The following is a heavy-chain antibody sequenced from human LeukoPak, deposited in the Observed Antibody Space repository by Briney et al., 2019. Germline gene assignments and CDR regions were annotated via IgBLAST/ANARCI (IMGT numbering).Heavy chain of an antibody. D-gene: IGHD5-12*01. CDR2: INPNSGDT. V-gene: IGHV1-2*02. J-gene: IGHJ5*02. CDR3: ARVQNIDIVATINHWFDP. CDR1: GYTFTGYY. Sequence: ASVKVSCKTSGYTFTGYYMHWVRQAPGQGLEWMGWINPNSGDTYYPQKFRGRVTMTRDTSIRTAYMELSSLTSNDTAVYYCARVQNIDIVATINHWFDPWGQGTLVSVSS.